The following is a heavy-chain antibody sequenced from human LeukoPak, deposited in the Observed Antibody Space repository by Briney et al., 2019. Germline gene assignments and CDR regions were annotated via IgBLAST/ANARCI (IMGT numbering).Heavy chain of an antibody. V-gene: IGHV3-48*03. CDR1: GFTLSSYA. Sequence: GRSLSLSCAASGFTLSSYAIQWVSQAQGKGLEWISYSSQSGTTTYFADSVKGRFMISRDNAKNSLYMQMNSLRAEDTAVYYCARVERLRLGELSAPWAMDVWGQGTTVTVSS. CDR2: SSQSGTTT. CDR3: ARVERLRLGELSAPWAMDV. J-gene: IGHJ6*02. D-gene: IGHD3-16*02.